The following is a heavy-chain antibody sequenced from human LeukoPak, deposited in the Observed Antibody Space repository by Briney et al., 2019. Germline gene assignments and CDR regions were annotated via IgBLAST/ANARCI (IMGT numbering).Heavy chain of an antibody. J-gene: IGHJ4*02. D-gene: IGHD1-26*01. CDR3: ARENGLGATADY. CDR2: IYYSGST. CDR1: GGSISSYY. Sequence: SETLSLTCTASGGSISSYYWSWIRQPPGKGLEWIGYIYYSGSTNYNPSLKSRVTISVDTSKNQFSLKLSSVTAADTAVYYCARENGLGATADYWGQGTLVTVSS. V-gene: IGHV4-59*01.